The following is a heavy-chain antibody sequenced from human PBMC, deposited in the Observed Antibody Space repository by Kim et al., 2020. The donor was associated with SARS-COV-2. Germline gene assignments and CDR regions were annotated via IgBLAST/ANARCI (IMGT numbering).Heavy chain of an antibody. V-gene: IGHV3-30*18. J-gene: IGHJ4*02. Sequence: GGSLRLSCAASGFTFSSYGMHWVRQAPGKGLEWVAVISYDGSNKYYADSVKGRFTISSANSKNTLYLQMNSLRAEDTAVYYCAKAEAYDYWGQGTLVTVSS. CDR1: GFTFSSYG. CDR3: AKAEAYDY. CDR2: ISYDGSNK.